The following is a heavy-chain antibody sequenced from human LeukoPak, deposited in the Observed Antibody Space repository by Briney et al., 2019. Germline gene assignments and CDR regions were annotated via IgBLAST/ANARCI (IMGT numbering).Heavy chain of an antibody. Sequence: PSETLSLTCTVSGGSISSYYCSWIRQPPGKGLEWIGYIYYTGSTSYNPSLRSRVTMSADTSKNQFSLKLRSVTAADTAVYYCARGGWGWFDPWGQGTLVTVSS. D-gene: IGHD3-16*01. CDR2: IYYTGST. CDR1: GGSISSYY. CDR3: ARGGWGWFDP. J-gene: IGHJ5*02. V-gene: IGHV4-59*01.